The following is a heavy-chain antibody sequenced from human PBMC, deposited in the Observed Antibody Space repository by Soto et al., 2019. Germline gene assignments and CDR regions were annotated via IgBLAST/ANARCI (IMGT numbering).Heavy chain of an antibody. Sequence: QVQLQESGPRLVKPSGTLSLTCGVSNDSISITNWWSWVRQPPGMGLEWIGAVFHTGTTNYNPSLKSRVTISVYNAQNQFSLYLRAVTASYTFVYYCASTHNTYSRSGWFFAYWGQGTLVTVSS. V-gene: IGHV4-4*02. D-gene: IGHD6-19*01. J-gene: IGHJ4*02. CDR1: NDSISITNW. CDR2: VFHTGTT. CDR3: ASTHNTYSRSGWFFAY.